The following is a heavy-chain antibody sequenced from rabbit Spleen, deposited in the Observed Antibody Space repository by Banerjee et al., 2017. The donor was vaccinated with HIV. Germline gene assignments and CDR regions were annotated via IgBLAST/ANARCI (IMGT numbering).Heavy chain of an antibody. Sequence: QSLEESGGGLVQPEGSLTLTCTASGFSFSNNYYMWWVRQAPGKGLEWIARIYGSGDTTNYASWAKGRFTISKTSSTTVTLQLTSLTVADTATYFCASSVSGEMYKLWGPGTLVTVS. V-gene: IGHV1S40*01. J-gene: IGHJ4*01. CDR2: IYGSGDTT. CDR3: ASSVSGEMYKL. D-gene: IGHD1-1*01. CDR1: GFSFSNNYY.